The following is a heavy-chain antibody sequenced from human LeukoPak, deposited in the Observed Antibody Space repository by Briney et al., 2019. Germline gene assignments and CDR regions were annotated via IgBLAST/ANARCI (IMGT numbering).Heavy chain of an antibody. CDR2: INHSGST. Sequence: SETLSLTCTVSGGSISSSSYYWGWIRQPPGKGLEWIGEINHSGSTNYNPSLKSRVTISVDTSKNQFSLKLSSVTAADTAVYYCARLRSYGDYGYYFQHWGQGTLVTVSS. J-gene: IGHJ1*01. D-gene: IGHD4-17*01. CDR3: ARLRSYGDYGYYFQH. V-gene: IGHV4-39*07. CDR1: GGSISSSSYY.